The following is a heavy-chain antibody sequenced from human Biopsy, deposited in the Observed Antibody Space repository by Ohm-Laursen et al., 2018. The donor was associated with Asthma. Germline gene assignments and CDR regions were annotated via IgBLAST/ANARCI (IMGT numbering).Heavy chain of an antibody. V-gene: IGHV4-39*01. CDR2: ISYGGKT. CDR1: GGSMTPTSHY. Sequence: GTLSLTCTVSGGSMTPTSHYWDWIRQAPGKGLEWIGYISYGGKTSYSPSLKNRVTISRDTSKNQFSLRVTSVTAADTAVYFCARRITIFGVVQKDHGMDAWGQGTTVSVSS. CDR3: ARRITIFGVVQKDHGMDA. D-gene: IGHD3-3*01. J-gene: IGHJ6*02.